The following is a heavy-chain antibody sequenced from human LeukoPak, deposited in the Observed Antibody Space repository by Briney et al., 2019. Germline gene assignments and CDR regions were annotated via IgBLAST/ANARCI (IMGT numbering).Heavy chain of an antibody. CDR3: ARGGDSSGWYVFDY. CDR1: GGTFSSYA. J-gene: IGHJ4*02. D-gene: IGHD6-19*01. Sequence: GASVKVSCTASGGTFSSYAISWVRQAPGQGLEWMGVIIPIFGTANYAPKLQGRVTMTTDTSTSTAYMDLRSLRSDDTAVYYCARGGDSSGWYVFDYWGQGTLVTVSS. CDR2: IIPIFGTA. V-gene: IGHV1-69*05.